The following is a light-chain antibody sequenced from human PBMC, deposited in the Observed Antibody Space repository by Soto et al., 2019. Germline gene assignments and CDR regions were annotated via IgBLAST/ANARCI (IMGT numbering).Light chain of an antibody. Sequence: ELVLTQSPGTLSSSPGERATLSCRASESVSTSYLAWYQQSPGQAPRLLIYGASNRATGIPDRFSGSGSGTDFTLTISRLEPEDFAVYFCYQYDSSPWTFGQGTKVDIK. CDR3: YQYDSSPWT. V-gene: IGKV3-20*01. CDR1: ESVSTSY. J-gene: IGKJ1*01. CDR2: GAS.